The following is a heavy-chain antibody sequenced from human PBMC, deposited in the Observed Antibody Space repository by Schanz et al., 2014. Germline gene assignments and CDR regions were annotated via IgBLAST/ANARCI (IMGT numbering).Heavy chain of an antibody. V-gene: IGHV1-18*01. CDR2: ISVYNHNK. Sequence: QIQLVQSGPEVKKPGATVKVSCKASGYIFINSGISWVRQAPGQGLEWMGWISVYNHNKEYDQKFQGRVTMTTDTSTSTAYMALTDLRSDDTAVYYCARVRRFFDRGDLYYFDAWGQGTLVTVSS. CDR3: ARVRRFFDRGDLYYFDA. J-gene: IGHJ4*02. CDR1: GYIFINSG. D-gene: IGHD3-3*01.